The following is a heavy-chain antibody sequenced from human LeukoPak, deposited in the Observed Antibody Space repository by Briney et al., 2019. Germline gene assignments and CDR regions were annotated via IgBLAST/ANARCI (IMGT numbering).Heavy chain of an antibody. D-gene: IGHD5-12*01. CDR1: GYTFTGYY. CDR2: INPNSGGT. J-gene: IGHJ4*02. CDR3: AREYSGSESSLGY. Sequence: ASEKVSCKASGYTFTGYYMHWVRQAPGQGLEWMGWINPNSGGTNYAQKFQGRVTMTRDTSISTVYMDLRRLRSDDTALYYCAREYSGSESSLGYWGQGTLVTVSS. V-gene: IGHV1-2*02.